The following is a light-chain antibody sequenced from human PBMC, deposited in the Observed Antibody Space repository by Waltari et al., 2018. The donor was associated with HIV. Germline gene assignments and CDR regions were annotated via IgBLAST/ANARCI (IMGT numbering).Light chain of an antibody. J-gene: IGKJ5*01. CDR3: QQRAISPGT. CDR2: HAS. CDR1: QSIATY. V-gene: IGKV3-11*01. Sequence: FVSTQSPPTLSLPPGERATLSCRASQSIATYLAWYQHKPGQPPRLLMSHASTRATGIPARFSGSGSGTDFTLTISSLEPEDFAIYYCQQRAISPGTFGHGTRLDIK.